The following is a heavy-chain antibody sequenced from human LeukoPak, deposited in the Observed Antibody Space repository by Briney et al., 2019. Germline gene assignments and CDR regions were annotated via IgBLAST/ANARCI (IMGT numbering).Heavy chain of an antibody. J-gene: IGHJ4*02. CDR2: MNPNSGRT. Sequence: GASVKVSCKASGYTRTSYDINWVRQDTGQGLEWMGWMNPNSGRTGYAQNFQGRITITRNTSISTAYMELSSLRSEDTAVYYCTRETSSRYFDYWGQGTLVTVSS. CDR1: GYTRTSYD. CDR3: TRETSSRYFDY. V-gene: IGHV1-8*01.